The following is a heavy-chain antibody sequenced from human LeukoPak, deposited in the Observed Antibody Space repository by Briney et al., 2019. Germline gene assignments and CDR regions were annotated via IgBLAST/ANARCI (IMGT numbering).Heavy chain of an antibody. CDR3: VRDSNFKIDY. V-gene: IGHV3-74*01. J-gene: IGHJ4*02. Sequence: GGSLRLSCAASGFTVSTYVMHWVRRAPGEGLVWVSRINHDGSDISYADSVKGRSTISRDNAKNTLYLQMNSLRADDTAIYYCVRDSNFKIDYWGQGTLVTVSS. CDR1: GFTVSTYV. D-gene: IGHD5-24*01. CDR2: INHDGSDI.